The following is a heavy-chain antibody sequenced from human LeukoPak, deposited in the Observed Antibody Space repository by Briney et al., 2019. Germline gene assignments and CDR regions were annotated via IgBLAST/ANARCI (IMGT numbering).Heavy chain of an antibody. CDR2: ISAYNNNT. D-gene: IGHD3-22*01. V-gene: IGHV1-18*01. Sequence: ASVKVSCKASGYTFTSYGISWVRQAPGQGLEWMGWISAYNNNTTYTQKFQGRVTMTTDPSTTTAYMELRSLTSDDTAVYYCATISVMIVTYDALHVWGQGTMVAVSS. J-gene: IGHJ3*01. CDR1: GYTFTSYG. CDR3: ATISVMIVTYDALHV.